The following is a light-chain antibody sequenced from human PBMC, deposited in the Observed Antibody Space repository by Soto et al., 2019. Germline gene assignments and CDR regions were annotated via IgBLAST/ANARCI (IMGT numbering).Light chain of an antibody. CDR1: SSDVGGYDY. Sequence: QSVLTQPASVSGSPGQSITISCTGTSSDVGGYDYVSWYQQHPLTAPKLIIYEVTNRPSGVSSRFSGSKSGNTASLTISGLQAEDEADYYCCSYTGSSGDVFGTGTKVTVL. J-gene: IGLJ1*01. V-gene: IGLV2-14*01. CDR3: CSYTGSSGDV. CDR2: EVT.